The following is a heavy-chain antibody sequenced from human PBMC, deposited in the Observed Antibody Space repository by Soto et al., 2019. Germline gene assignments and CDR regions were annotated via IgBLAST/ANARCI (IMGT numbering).Heavy chain of an antibody. CDR1: GFTVSSNY. V-gene: IGHV3-66*01. J-gene: IGHJ4*02. CDR2: IYSGGST. CDR3: ARGYSSSSGLDY. Sequence: EVQLVESGGGLVQPGGSLRLSCAASGFTVSSNYMSRVRQAPGKGLEWVSVIYSGGSTYYADSVKGRFTISRDNSKNTLYLQMNSLRAEDTAVYYCARGYSSSSGLDYWGQGTLVTVSS. D-gene: IGHD6-6*01.